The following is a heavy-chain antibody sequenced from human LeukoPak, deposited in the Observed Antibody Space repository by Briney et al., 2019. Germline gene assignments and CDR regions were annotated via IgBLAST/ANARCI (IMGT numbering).Heavy chain of an antibody. CDR2: IYSGGST. CDR1: GFTVSSDY. Sequence: SGGSLRPSCAASGFTVSSDYMSWVRQAPGKGLEWVSVIYSGGSTYYADSVKGRFTISRDKSKNTVYLQMNSLRFEDTAMYYCARNWFDPWGQGTLVTVSS. V-gene: IGHV3-53*05. CDR3: ARNWFDP. J-gene: IGHJ5*02.